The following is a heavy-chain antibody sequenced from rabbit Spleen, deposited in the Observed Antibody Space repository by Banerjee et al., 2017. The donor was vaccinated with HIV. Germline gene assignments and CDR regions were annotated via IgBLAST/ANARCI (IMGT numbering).Heavy chain of an antibody. J-gene: IGHJ4*01. V-gene: IGHV1S40*01. D-gene: IGHD6-1*01. CDR1: GFSFSSSYY. Sequence: QSLEESGGDLVKPGASLTLTCTASGFSFSSSYYICWVRQAPGKGLEWIACIYAGDDTTYYATWAKGRFTISKASSTTVTLQMTSLTAADTATYFCARNDMVDIYRFNLWGPGTLVTVS. CDR2: IYAGDDTT. CDR3: ARNDMVDIYRFNL.